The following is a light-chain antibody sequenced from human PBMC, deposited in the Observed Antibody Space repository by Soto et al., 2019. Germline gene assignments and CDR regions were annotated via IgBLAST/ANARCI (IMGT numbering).Light chain of an antibody. CDR2: DAS. Sequence: EIVLTQSPATLSLSPGERATLSCRASQSVSRYLAWYQLRPGQAPRLLIYDASNRATGIPARFSGSGSGTAFTLNISSLEPEDFTVYYCQQRSNWPTFGQGTKVEIK. J-gene: IGKJ1*01. CDR3: QQRSNWPT. CDR1: QSVSRY. V-gene: IGKV3-11*01.